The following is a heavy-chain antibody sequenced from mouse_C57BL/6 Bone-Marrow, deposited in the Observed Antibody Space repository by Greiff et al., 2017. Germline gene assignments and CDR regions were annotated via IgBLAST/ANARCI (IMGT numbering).Heavy chain of an antibody. CDR3: SRRVTTVLATKYFDV. V-gene: IGHV5-9*01. CDR1: GFTFSSYT. CDR2: ISGGGGNT. J-gene: IGHJ1*03. Sequence: EVKLVESGGGLVQPAGSLKLTCAVSGFTFSSYTMSCVRQTPEKRLLWVAAISGGGGNTYYPDSVKGRFTISRDNGKNILYLQMMSLRSEDTALYYCSRRVTTVLATKYFDVWRTATTVTGST. D-gene: IGHD1-1*01.